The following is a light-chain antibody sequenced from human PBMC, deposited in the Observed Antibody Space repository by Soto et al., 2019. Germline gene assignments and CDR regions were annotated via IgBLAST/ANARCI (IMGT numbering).Light chain of an antibody. CDR1: ESLVYSDGDAY. J-gene: IGKJ2*01. CDR2: KAS. Sequence: DVVMTQSPLSLPVTLGQPASISCRSSESLVYSDGDAYLSWFQQRPGQSPRRLIYKASTRDSGVPDRFSGSGSGTDFTLKISRVEAEDVGVYYCMQGTHWPPVTFGQGTKLEI. CDR3: MQGTHWPPVT. V-gene: IGKV2-30*01.